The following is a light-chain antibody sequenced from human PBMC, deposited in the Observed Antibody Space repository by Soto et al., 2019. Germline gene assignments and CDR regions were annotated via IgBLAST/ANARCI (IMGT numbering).Light chain of an antibody. V-gene: IGLV2-14*01. CDR1: SSDVGGYNY. CDR3: NSYTSSSEV. CDR2: DVS. J-gene: IGLJ1*01. Sequence: QSALTQPASVSGSPGQSITISCTGTSSDVGGYNYVSWYQQHPGKAPKLMIYDVSNRPSGVSNRFSGSKSGNTASLTISGLQAEDEADYYCNSYTSSSEVFGTGTKLTV.